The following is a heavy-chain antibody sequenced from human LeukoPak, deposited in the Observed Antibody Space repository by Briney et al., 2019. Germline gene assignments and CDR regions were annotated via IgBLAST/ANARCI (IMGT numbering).Heavy chain of an antibody. V-gene: IGHV4-34*01. D-gene: IGHD4-17*01. J-gene: IGHJ6*02. CDR1: GGSFSGYY. CDR2: INHSGST. CDR3: ARGAPYGDYYYYYYGMDV. Sequence: SETLSLTCAVYGGSFSGYYWSWIRQPPGKGLEWIGEINHSGSTNYNPSLKSRVTISVGTSKNQFSLKLSSVTAADTAVYYCARGAPYGDYYYYYYGMDVWGQGTTVTVSS.